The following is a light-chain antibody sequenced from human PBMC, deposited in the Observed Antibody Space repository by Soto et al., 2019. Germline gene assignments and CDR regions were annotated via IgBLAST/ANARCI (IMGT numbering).Light chain of an antibody. V-gene: IGLV2-8*01. CDR1: SGDIQDLNF. J-gene: IGLJ3*02. Sequence: QSVLTQPPSASGSPGQSVAISCSATSGDIQDLNFVSGYQHLLGTAPTLIIYEVSQRPSGVSDRFCGSRSGNTASLTGSGLQTDDEGTYYCSSYTGRKIRRFGGGTKLTVL. CDR3: SSYTGRKIRR. CDR2: EVS.